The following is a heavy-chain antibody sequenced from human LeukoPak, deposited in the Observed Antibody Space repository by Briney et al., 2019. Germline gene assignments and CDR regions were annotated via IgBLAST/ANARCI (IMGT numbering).Heavy chain of an antibody. CDR1: GYTFTGYY. CDR3: RVYSYTYYFDY. J-gene: IGHJ4*02. Sequence: GASVKVSCKASGYTFTGYYMHWVRQATGQGLEWMGWMNPNSGNTGYAQKFQGRVTMTRNTSISTAYMELSSLRSEDTAVYYCRVYSYTYYFDYWGQGTLVTVSS. CDR2: MNPNSGNT. D-gene: IGHD5-18*01. V-gene: IGHV1-8*02.